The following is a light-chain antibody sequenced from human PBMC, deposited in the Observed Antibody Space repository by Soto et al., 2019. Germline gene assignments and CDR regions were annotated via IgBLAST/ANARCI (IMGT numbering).Light chain of an antibody. J-gene: IGKJ5*01. CDR3: QQSDSIPIT. V-gene: IGKV1-39*01. CDR2: GTS. CDR1: QTISRN. Sequence: DIQMTQSPSSLSASVGDRVTIPCRASQTISRNLNWYQQKPGTAPKLLIYGTSSLQSGVPSRFSGSGSGTDFTLAISNLQPDDFATYYCQQSDSIPITFGQGTRLEIK.